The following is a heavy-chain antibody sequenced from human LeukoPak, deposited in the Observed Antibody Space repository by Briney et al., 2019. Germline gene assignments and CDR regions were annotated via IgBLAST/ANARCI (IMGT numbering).Heavy chain of an antibody. Sequence: PGGSLRLSCVASGLIVSQNDMSWVRQAPGRGLEWVALTYTDGSTHYADSVRGRFIMSRDSSKNMVSLRINSLTPEDTAMYFCVRDRAGSKAWVEFDSWGQGTLVTVSS. CDR3: VRDRAGSKAWVEFDS. CDR2: TYTDGST. CDR1: GLIVSQND. D-gene: IGHD3-10*01. J-gene: IGHJ5*01. V-gene: IGHV3-66*02.